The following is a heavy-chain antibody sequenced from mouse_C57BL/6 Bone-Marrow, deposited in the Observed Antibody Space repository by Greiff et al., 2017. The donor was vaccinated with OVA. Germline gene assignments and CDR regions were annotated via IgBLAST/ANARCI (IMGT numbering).Heavy chain of an antibody. CDR2: INPSNGGT. Sequence: QVQLKESGTELVKPGASVKLSCKASGYTFTSYWMHWVKQRPGQGLEWIGNINPSNGGTNFNEKFKSKATLTVDKSSSTAYMQLSSLTSEDSAVYYCARSETGGKDFDYWGQGTTLTVSS. CDR1: GYTFTSYW. J-gene: IGHJ2*01. CDR3: ARSETGGKDFDY. D-gene: IGHD4-1*01. V-gene: IGHV1-53*01.